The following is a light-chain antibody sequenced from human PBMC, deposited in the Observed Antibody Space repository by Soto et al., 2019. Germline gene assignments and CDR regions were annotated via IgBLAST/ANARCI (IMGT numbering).Light chain of an antibody. CDR3: QQYGSAPPIT. CDR1: QSVSSSY. Sequence: IVLTPSPGTLSLSPGERATLSCRASQSVSSSYLVWYQQKPGQAPRLLIYGASSRATGIPDRFSGSGSGTYFTLTISRLETEDFAVYYCQQYGSAPPITFGQGTRLDIK. J-gene: IGKJ5*01. CDR2: GAS. V-gene: IGKV3-20*01.